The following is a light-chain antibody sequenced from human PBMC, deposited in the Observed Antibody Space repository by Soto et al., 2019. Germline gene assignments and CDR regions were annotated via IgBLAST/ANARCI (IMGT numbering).Light chain of an antibody. Sequence: EIVLTQSPGSMSLSPGERATLSCRASQSVSSSYLAWYQQKPGQAPRLLIYDASRRATGIPDRFSGSGSGTDFTLTISRLEPEDVAVYYCQQYGSSPQTFGQGTKVEIK. CDR3: QQYGSSPQT. V-gene: IGKV3-20*01. J-gene: IGKJ1*01. CDR2: DAS. CDR1: QSVSSSY.